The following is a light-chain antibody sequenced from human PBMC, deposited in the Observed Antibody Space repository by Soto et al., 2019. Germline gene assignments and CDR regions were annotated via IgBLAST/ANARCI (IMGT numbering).Light chain of an antibody. Sequence: QSALTQPASVSGSPGQSITISCTGTSSDVGGSDYVSWYQQHPGKAPKLIIYEVNNRPSGVSNRFYGSKSGNTASLTISGIQAEDESDYYCNSSTRSSTLVVFGGGTQLTVL. CDR3: NSSTRSSTLVV. CDR1: SSDVGGSDY. CDR2: EVN. V-gene: IGLV2-14*01. J-gene: IGLJ2*01.